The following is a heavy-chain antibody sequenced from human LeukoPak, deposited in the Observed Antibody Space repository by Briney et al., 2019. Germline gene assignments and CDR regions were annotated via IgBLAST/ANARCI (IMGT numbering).Heavy chain of an antibody. Sequence: SETLSLTCTVSGASISSYYWNWIRQSPGKGLEWIACIHYSGSPNYNPSLKSRITISLDTSKNQYSLKLSSVTAADTAVYYCARMRYGSGSYTYFDYWGQGTLVTVSS. CDR2: IHYSGSP. V-gene: IGHV4-59*01. CDR3: ARMRYGSGSYTYFDY. D-gene: IGHD3-10*01. CDR1: GASISSYY. J-gene: IGHJ4*02.